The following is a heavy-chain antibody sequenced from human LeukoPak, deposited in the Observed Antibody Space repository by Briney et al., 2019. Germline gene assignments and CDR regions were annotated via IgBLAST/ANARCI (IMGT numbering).Heavy chain of an antibody. CDR2: ISSNGGST. CDR3: ARSPVRNKRQWLYYFDY. CDR1: GFTFSSYA. Sequence: GGSLRLSCAASGFTFSSYAMHWVRQAPGKGLEYVSAISSNGGSTYYANSVKGRFTISRDNSKNTLYLQMGSLRAEDMAVYYCARSPVRNKRQWLYYFDYWGQGTLVTVSS. V-gene: IGHV3-64*01. D-gene: IGHD6-19*01. J-gene: IGHJ4*02.